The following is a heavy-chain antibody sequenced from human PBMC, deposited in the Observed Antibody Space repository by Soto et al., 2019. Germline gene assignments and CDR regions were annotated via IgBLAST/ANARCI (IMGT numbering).Heavy chain of an antibody. V-gene: IGHV4-39*07. CDR3: ARVGGYGMDV. CDR1: GGSISSSSYY. CDR2: IHYSGST. D-gene: IGHD3-10*01. Sequence: SETLSLTCTVSGGSISSSSYYWGWIRQPPGKGLEWIGSIHYSGSTYYNPSLKSRVTISVDTSKNQFSLKLSSVTAADTAVYYCARVGGYGMDVWGQGTTVTVSS. J-gene: IGHJ6*02.